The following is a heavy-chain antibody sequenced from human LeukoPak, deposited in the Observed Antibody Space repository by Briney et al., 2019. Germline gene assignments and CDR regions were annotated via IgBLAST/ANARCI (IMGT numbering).Heavy chain of an antibody. V-gene: IGHV3-23*01. D-gene: IGHD3-22*01. CDR1: GITLSNYG. Sequence: GGSLRLSCAVSGITLSNYGMSWVRQAPGKGLEWVAGISGSGGGTNYADSVKGRFAISRDNSRNTLFLQMNSLRAEDTAVYFCAKRGVVIRVILVGFHKEAYYFDSWGRGALVTVSS. J-gene: IGHJ4*02. CDR3: AKRGVVIRVILVGFHKEAYYFDS. CDR2: ISGSGGGT.